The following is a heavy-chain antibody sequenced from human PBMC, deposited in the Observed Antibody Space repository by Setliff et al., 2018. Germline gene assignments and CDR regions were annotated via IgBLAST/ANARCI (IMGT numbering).Heavy chain of an antibody. CDR1: GYTFTSYY. Sequence: ASVKVSCKASGYTFTSYYVHWVRQAPGQGLEWMGLINLGSGSTSYAQKFQGRVTMTADTSTSTVYMELSSLRSEDTAVYYCARALDYLDYWGQGTLVTVSS. CDR2: INLGSGST. V-gene: IGHV1-46*01. CDR3: ARALDYLDY. J-gene: IGHJ4*02.